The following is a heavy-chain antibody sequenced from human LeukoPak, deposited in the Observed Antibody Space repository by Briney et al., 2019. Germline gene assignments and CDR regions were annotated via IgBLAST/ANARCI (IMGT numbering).Heavy chain of an antibody. CDR3: ALGYTTGWYYFDL. J-gene: IGHJ2*01. V-gene: IGHV4-39*01. CDR2: IYYSGST. D-gene: IGHD6-19*01. Sequence: PSETLSPTCSVSGGSIINRSYYWGWIRQPPGKGLEWIGIIYYSGSTDYNPSLKSRVIISVDTSKNQFSLNVRTVTGADTAMYYCALGYTTGWYYFDLWGRGTLVTVSS. CDR1: GGSIINRSYY.